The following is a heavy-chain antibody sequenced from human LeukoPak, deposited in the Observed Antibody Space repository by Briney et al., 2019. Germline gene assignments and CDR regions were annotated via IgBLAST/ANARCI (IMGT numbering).Heavy chain of an antibody. CDR2: IYPGDSDT. CDR1: GYSFTSYW. V-gene: IGHV5-51*01. Sequence: RGESLKISCKGSGYSFTSYWIGWVRQMPGKGLEWMGIIYPGDSDTRYSPSFQGHVTISADKSISTAYLQWSSLKASDTAMYYCARQNYYYGSGSYYKELDWFDPWGQGTLVTVSS. D-gene: IGHD3-10*01. J-gene: IGHJ5*02. CDR3: ARQNYYYGSGSYYKELDWFDP.